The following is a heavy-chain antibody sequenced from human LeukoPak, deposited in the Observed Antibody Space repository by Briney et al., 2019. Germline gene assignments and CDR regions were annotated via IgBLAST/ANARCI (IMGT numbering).Heavy chain of an antibody. V-gene: IGHV3-30*02. CDR3: AKDMANYYDSSGYHRALDY. J-gene: IGHJ4*02. CDR1: GFTFSSYG. D-gene: IGHD3-22*01. CDR2: IRYDGSNK. Sequence: GGSLRLSCAASGFTFSSYGTHWVRQAPGKGLEWVAFIRYDGSNKDYADSVKGRFTISRDSSKNTLYLQMNSLRAEDTAVYYCAKDMANYYDSSGYHRALDYWGQGTLVTVSS.